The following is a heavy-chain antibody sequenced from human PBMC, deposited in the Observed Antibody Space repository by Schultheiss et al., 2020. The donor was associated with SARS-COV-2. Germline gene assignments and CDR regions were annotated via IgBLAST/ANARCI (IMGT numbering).Heavy chain of an antibody. CDR3: AKDLGPYGDTYYFDY. V-gene: IGHV3-74*01. D-gene: IGHD4-17*01. CDR1: GFTFSSYG. Sequence: GGSLRLSCAASGFTFSSYGMHWVRQATGKGLEWVSRINSDGSSTSYADSVKGRFTISRDNSKNTLYLQMNSLRAEDTAVYYCAKDLGPYGDTYYFDYWGQGTLVTVSS. J-gene: IGHJ4*02. CDR2: INSDGSST.